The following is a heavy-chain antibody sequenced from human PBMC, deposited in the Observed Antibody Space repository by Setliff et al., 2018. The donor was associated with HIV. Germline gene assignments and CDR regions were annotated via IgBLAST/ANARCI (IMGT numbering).Heavy chain of an antibody. D-gene: IGHD2-2*02. CDR3: ARDAAAPAAIEGAFDI. J-gene: IGHJ3*02. CDR2: IKSNADGGTT. Sequence: GGSLRLSCAASGFSFSHAWMSWVRQAPGKGLEWLGRIKSNADGGTTDYAAPVKGRITISRDDSKNTLYLQMNSLKTEDTAVYYCARDAAAPAAIEGAFDIWGQGTMVTVPS. CDR1: GFSFSHAW. V-gene: IGHV3-15*01.